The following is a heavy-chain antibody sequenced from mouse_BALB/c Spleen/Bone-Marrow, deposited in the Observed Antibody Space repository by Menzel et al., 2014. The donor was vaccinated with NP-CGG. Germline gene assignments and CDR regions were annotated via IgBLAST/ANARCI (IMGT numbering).Heavy chain of an antibody. D-gene: IGHD2-1*01. Sequence: EVMLVESGPSLVKPSQTLSLTCSVTGDSITSGYWNWIRKFPGNKLEYMGYISYSGSTYYNPSLKSRISITRDTPENQYYLQLNSVTTEDTATFYCARYNGNYFDYWGQGTTLTVSS. CDR3: ARYNGNYFDY. V-gene: IGHV3-8*02. J-gene: IGHJ2*01. CDR1: GDSITSGY. CDR2: ISYSGST.